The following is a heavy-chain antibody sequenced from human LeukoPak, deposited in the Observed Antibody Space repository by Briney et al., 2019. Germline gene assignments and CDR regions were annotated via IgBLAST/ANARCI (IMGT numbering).Heavy chain of an antibody. J-gene: IGHJ3*02. V-gene: IGHV3-23*01. CDR1: GFTSSSYA. D-gene: IGHD2-21*01. Sequence: GGSLRLSCAASGFTSSSYAMSWVRQAPGKGLEWVSAISGSGGSTYYADSVKGRFTISRDNSKNTLYLQMNSLRAEDTAVYYCAKDWLHIVVVEDAFDIWGKGQWSPSLQ. CDR2: ISGSGGST. CDR3: AKDWLHIVVVEDAFDI.